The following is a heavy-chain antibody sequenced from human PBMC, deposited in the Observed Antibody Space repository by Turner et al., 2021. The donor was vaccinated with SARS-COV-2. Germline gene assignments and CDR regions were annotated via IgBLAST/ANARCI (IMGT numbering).Heavy chain of an antibody. CDR2: ISYDGSNE. Sequence: QVQLVESGGGVVKPGRSLRLSVAASGFIFSSYAMHWVRQAPGKGLEWVAIISYDGSNENYADSVKGRFTISRDNSKNTLYLQMNSLRAEDTAVYYCARDLGYPFGGMDVWGQGTTVTVSS. J-gene: IGHJ6*02. D-gene: IGHD3-16*01. V-gene: IGHV3-30-3*01. CDR1: GFIFSSYA. CDR3: ARDLGYPFGGMDV.